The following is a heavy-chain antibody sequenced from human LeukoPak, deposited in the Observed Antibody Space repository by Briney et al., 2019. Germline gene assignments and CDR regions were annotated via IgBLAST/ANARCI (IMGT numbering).Heavy chain of an antibody. CDR3: AKDNSYGNFDY. J-gene: IGHJ4*02. V-gene: IGHV3-23*01. CDR1: GFTFNIYV. Sequence: GGSLRLSCAASGFTFNIYVMSWVRQAPGKGLEWVSAISGSGGNTYYADSVKGRFTVSRGNSNNTLYLQMNSLRAEDTAVYYCAKDNSYGNFDYRGQGTLVTVSS. CDR2: ISGSGGNT. D-gene: IGHD5-18*01.